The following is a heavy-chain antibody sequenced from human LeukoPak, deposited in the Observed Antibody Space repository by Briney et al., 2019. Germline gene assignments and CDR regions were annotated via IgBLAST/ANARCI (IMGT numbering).Heavy chain of an antibody. CDR2: IYSGGST. CDR1: GFTVNYNY. Sequence: GGSLRLSCAASGFTVNYNYMSWVRQAPGKGLEWVSVIYSGGSTYYADSVKGRFTISRDDSKNMVYLQMNSLRVEDTAVYYCARVKVGITYWFDPWGQGTLVTVSS. CDR3: ARVKVGITYWFDP. V-gene: IGHV3-66*01. J-gene: IGHJ5*02. D-gene: IGHD1-26*01.